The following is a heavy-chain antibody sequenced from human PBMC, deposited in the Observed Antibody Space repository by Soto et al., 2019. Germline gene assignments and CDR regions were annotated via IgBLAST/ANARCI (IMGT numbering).Heavy chain of an antibody. J-gene: IGHJ4*02. D-gene: IGHD1-1*01. CDR1: RYTFSSYA. CDR3: ARVAGHKNARFDT. CDR2: INAGYGNT. V-gene: IGHV1-3*01. Sequence: ASVKVSCKASRYTFSSYAMHWVRQAPGQRLEWMGWINAGYGNTKSSQKFQDRVTISRDTSASTAYMELTSLRSEDTAVYYCARVAGHKNARFDTWGQGALVTVSS.